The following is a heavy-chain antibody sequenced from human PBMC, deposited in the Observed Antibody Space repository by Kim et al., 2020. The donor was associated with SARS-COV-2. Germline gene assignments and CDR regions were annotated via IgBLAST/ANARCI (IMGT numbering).Heavy chain of an antibody. D-gene: IGHD1-26*01. CDR2: IGTAGDT. CDR3: ARAVSGSYFPAYYYYGMDF. CDR1: GFTFSNYD. Sequence: GGSLRLSCAASGFTFSNYDMHWVRQATGKGLEWVSTIGTAGDTYYPGSVKGRFTISRENAKNSLYLQMNRLRAGDTAVYYCARAVSGSYFPAYYYYGMDFWGQGTTVTVSS. J-gene: IGHJ6*02. V-gene: IGHV3-13*04.